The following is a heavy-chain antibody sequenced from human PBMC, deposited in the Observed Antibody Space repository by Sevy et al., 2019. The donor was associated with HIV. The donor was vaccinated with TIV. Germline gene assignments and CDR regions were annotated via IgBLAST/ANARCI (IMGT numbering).Heavy chain of an antibody. CDR3: ARVAFRELLPNGLDS. Sequence: GGSLRLSCAASGFTFSSHTMLWVRQAPGKGLEYVSDISPTGGRTYSANSVKGRFTISRDNSNDMLYLKMDSLRTEDMAVYYCARVAFRELLPNGLDSWVQGTLVTVSS. J-gene: IGHJ4*02. V-gene: IGHV3-64*01. CDR1: GFTFSSHT. D-gene: IGHD1-7*01. CDR2: ISPTGGRT.